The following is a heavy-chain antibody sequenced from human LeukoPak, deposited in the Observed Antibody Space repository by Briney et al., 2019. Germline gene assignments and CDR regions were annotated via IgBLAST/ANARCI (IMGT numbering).Heavy chain of an antibody. CDR3: ARRGAAAGHPQYAFDI. Sequence: PSETLSLTCSVSGGSISSSSYHWGWIRQSPGKGLEWIGSIYYSGSTYYNPSLKSRVTISVETSKNQFSLKLTSVTAADTAVYYCARRGAAAGHPQYAFDIWGQGTMVTVTS. CDR1: GGSISSSSYH. CDR2: IYYSGST. D-gene: IGHD6-13*01. J-gene: IGHJ3*02. V-gene: IGHV4-39*01.